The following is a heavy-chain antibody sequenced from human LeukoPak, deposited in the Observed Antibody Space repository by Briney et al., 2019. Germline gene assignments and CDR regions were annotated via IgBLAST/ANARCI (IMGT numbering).Heavy chain of an antibody. Sequence: GGSLRLSCAASGFTFSSYWMSWVRQAPGKGLEWVSNIKQDGSEKYYVDSVKGRFTISRDNAKNSLYLQLNSLRAEDTAVYYCASTYAIAAAGMREGVDYWGQGTLVTVSS. CDR2: IKQDGSEK. J-gene: IGHJ4*02. V-gene: IGHV3-7*01. CDR3: ASTYAIAAAGMREGVDY. CDR1: GFTFSSYW. D-gene: IGHD6-13*01.